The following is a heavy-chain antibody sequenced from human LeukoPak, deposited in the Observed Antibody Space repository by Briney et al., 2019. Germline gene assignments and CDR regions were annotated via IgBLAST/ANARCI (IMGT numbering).Heavy chain of an antibody. CDR1: GVSISSYY. CDR3: ARGHIAVTTADY. V-gene: IGHV4-59*01. Sequence: PSETLSLTCTVSGVSISSYYWSWIRQPPGKGLEWLGYIYDSGTTNYNPSLKSRVTMSVDTSKNQFSLKLSSVTAADTAVYYCARGHIAVTTADYWGQGTLVTVSS. CDR2: IYDSGTT. J-gene: IGHJ4*02. D-gene: IGHD6-19*01.